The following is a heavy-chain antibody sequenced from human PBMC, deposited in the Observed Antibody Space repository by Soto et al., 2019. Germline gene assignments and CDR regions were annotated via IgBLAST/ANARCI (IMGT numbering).Heavy chain of an antibody. D-gene: IGHD6-6*01. CDR2: ISGSGGST. V-gene: IGHV3-23*01. Sequence: EVQLLESGGGLVQPGGSLRLSCAASGFTFSSYAMSWVRQAPGKGLEWVSAISGSGGSTYYADSVKGRFTIYRDNSKNTMYLQMNSLRAEDTAVYYCTTWGSSSVSYFDYWGQGTLVTVSS. CDR3: TTWGSSSVSYFDY. J-gene: IGHJ4*02. CDR1: GFTFSSYA.